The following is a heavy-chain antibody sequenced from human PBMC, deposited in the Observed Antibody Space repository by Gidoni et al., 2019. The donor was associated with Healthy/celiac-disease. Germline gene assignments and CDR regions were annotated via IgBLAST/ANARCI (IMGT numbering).Heavy chain of an antibody. V-gene: IGHV3-23*01. D-gene: IGHD6-13*01. CDR2: ISGSGGST. J-gene: IGHJ4*02. Sequence: EGQLLGSGGGLVQPGGALWPSCAAPGFTFSSYAMSWVRQAPGKGLEWVSAISGSGGSTYYADSVKGRFTISRDNSKNTLYLQMNSLRAEDTAVYYCAKFRAAASGGGYWGQGTLVTVSS. CDR3: AKFRAAASGGGY. CDR1: GFTFSSYA.